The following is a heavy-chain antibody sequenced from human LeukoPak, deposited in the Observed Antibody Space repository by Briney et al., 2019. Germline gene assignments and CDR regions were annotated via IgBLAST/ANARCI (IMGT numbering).Heavy chain of an antibody. V-gene: IGHV3-48*01. Sequence: GGSLRLSCAASGFTFSSYSMNWVRQAPGKGLEWVSFISSSSSTIYYTDSVKGRFTISRDNAKNSLYLQMNSLRAEDTAVYYCARASPRVGATLSLDYWGQGTLVTVSS. CDR2: ISSSSSTI. D-gene: IGHD1-26*01. CDR3: ARASPRVGATLSLDY. J-gene: IGHJ4*02. CDR1: GFTFSSYS.